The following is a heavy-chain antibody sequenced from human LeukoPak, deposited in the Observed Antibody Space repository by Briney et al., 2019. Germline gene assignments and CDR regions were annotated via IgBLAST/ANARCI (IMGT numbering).Heavy chain of an antibody. CDR3: ARDSGYDLRVLDYYGMDV. CDR1: GYSISSGYY. V-gene: IGHV4-38-2*02. D-gene: IGHD5-12*01. Sequence: SETLSLTCAVSGYSISSGYYWGWIRQPPGKGLEWIRSIYHSGSTYYNPSLKSRVTISVDTSKNQFSLKLSSVTAADTAVYYCARDSGYDLRVLDYYGMDVWGQGTTVTVSS. J-gene: IGHJ6*02. CDR2: IYHSGST.